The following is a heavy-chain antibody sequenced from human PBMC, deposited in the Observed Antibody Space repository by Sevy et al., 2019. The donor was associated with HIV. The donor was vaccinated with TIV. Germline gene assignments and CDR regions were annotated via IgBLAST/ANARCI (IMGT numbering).Heavy chain of an antibody. CDR3: LLVVSRELIYFDY. CDR2: IKSKTDGGTT. CDR1: GFTFSNAW. D-gene: IGHD1-26*01. Sequence: GGSLRLSCAASGFTFSNAWMSWVRQAPGKGLEWVGRIKSKTDGGTTDYAAPVKGRFTIARDDSKNTLYLQMNSLKTGDKAVYYCLLVVSRELIYFDYWGQGTLVTVSS. J-gene: IGHJ4*02. V-gene: IGHV3-15*01.